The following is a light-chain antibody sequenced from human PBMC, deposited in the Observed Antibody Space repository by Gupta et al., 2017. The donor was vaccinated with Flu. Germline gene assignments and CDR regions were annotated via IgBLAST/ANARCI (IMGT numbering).Light chain of an antibody. V-gene: IGLV1-44*01. Sequence: SVLTQPPSASGTPGPRVTVSCSGTSTNIGSNTGNWYRQLPGAAPKLLVYSNNQRPSGVPDRFSGSKSGTSASLAISGLQSEDEADYYCAAWDDSLNGYVFGTGIKVTVL. J-gene: IGLJ1*01. CDR1: STNIGSNT. CDR2: SNN. CDR3: AAWDDSLNGYV.